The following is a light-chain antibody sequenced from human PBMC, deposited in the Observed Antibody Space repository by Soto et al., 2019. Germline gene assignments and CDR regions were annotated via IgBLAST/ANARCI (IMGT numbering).Light chain of an antibody. CDR1: QSVSFSY. Sequence: EIVLTQSPGTLSLSPGDRATLSCRASQSVSFSYLAWYQQKPGQAPRLLIYGASSRATGIPDRFSGSESGTDFTLTISTLEPEDLAVYYWQQYGSSPLTFGGGTKVEIK. CDR3: QQYGSSPLT. J-gene: IGKJ4*01. CDR2: GAS. V-gene: IGKV3-20*01.